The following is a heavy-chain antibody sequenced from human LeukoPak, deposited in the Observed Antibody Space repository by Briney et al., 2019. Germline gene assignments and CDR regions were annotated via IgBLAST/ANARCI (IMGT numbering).Heavy chain of an antibody. V-gene: IGHV4-4*07. CDR3: ARGPYMLRRVTRALDI. J-gene: IGHJ3*02. Sequence: KPSETLSLTCTVSGDSISTYYWSWIRQSAGKGLEWIGRIYTSGSTNYNPSLKRRVTISVDTSKNQFSLKLNSVTAADTAVYYCARGPYMLRRVTRALDIWGQGTMVTVTS. D-gene: IGHD3-10*01. CDR1: GDSISTYY. CDR2: IYTSGST.